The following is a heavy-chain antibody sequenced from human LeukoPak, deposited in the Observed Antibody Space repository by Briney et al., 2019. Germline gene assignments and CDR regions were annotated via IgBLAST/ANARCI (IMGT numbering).Heavy chain of an antibody. V-gene: IGHV4-59*01. CDR2: IYYSGST. Sequence: SETLSLTCTVSGGSISSYYWSWIRQPPGKGLEWIGYIYYSGSTNYNPSLKSRVTISVDTSKNQFSLKLSSVTAADTAVYYCARRSGSYIRYFDYWGQGTLVTVSS. CDR3: ARRSGSYIRYFDY. D-gene: IGHD1-26*01. J-gene: IGHJ4*02. CDR1: GGSISSYY.